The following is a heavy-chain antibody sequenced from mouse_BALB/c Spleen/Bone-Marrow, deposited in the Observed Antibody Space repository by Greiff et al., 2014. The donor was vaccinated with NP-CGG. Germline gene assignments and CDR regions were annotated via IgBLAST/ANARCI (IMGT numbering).Heavy chain of an antibody. V-gene: IGHV5-6-5*01. Sequence: EVQLQQSGGGLVKPGGSLKLSCAASGFTFSSYAMSWVRQTPEKRLEWVASISSGGSTYYPDSVKGRFTISRDNARNILYLQMSSLRSEDTDMYYCARGDYYGSSFYWYFDVWGAGTTVTVSS. J-gene: IGHJ1*01. D-gene: IGHD1-1*01. CDR2: ISSGGST. CDR1: GFTFSSYA. CDR3: ARGDYYGSSFYWYFDV.